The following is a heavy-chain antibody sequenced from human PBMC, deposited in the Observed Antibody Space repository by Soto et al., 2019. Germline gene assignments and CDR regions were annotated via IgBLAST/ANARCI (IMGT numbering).Heavy chain of an antibody. J-gene: IGHJ4*02. V-gene: IGHV1-18*04. Sequence: QVQLVQSGAEVKKPGASVKVSCKASGNIFTNHGITWVRQAPGQGLEWMGWISAHTGNANYAQKLQGRVTMTIDTSTSTAYMDLRSLMSGDTAVYFCATAYYYDSSGSEPYYFDYWGQGTLVTVSS. CDR1: GNIFTNHG. CDR3: ATAYYYDSSGSEPYYFDY. CDR2: ISAHTGNA. D-gene: IGHD3-22*01.